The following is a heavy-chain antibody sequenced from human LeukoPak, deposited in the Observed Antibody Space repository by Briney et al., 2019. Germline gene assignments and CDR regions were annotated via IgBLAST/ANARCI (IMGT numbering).Heavy chain of an antibody. CDR2: ISSSSSYI. J-gene: IGHJ3*02. Sequence: PGGSLRLSCAASGFTFSSYSMNWVRQAPGKGLEWVSSISSSSSYIYYADSVKGRFTISRDNAKNSLYLQMNSLRAEDTAVYYCARFLDSSGYFAAFDIWGQGTMVTVSS. CDR1: GFTFSSYS. D-gene: IGHD3-22*01. V-gene: IGHV3-21*01. CDR3: ARFLDSSGYFAAFDI.